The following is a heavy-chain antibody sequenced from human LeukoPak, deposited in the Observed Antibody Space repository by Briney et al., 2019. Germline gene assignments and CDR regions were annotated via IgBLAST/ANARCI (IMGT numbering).Heavy chain of an antibody. V-gene: IGHV1-69*04. CDR2: IIPILGIA. CDR1: GGTFSSYA. J-gene: IGHJ4*02. CDR3: ARDPDYYDSSGLLF. Sequence: ASVKVSCKASGGTFSSYAISWVRQAPGQGLEWMGRIIPILGIANYAQKFQGRVTITADESTSTAYMELSSLRSEDTAVYYCARDPDYYDSSGLLFWGQGTLVTVSS. D-gene: IGHD3-22*01.